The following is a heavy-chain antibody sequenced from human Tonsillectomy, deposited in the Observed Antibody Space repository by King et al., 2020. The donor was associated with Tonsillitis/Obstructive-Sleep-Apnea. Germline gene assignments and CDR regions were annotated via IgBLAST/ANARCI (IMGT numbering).Heavy chain of an antibody. D-gene: IGHD3-22*01. Sequence: QLVQSGGGLVQPGGSLRLSCAASGFTFSSYAMHWVRQAPGKGLEYVSAINHNGGSTYYANSVKGRFTISRDNSKNTLYLQMGSLRAEDMAVYYCAREAYDTSGCNDDGGQGTLVTVSA. CDR1: GFTFSSYA. J-gene: IGHJ4*02. CDR2: INHNGGST. CDR3: AREAYDTSGCNDD. V-gene: IGHV3-64*01.